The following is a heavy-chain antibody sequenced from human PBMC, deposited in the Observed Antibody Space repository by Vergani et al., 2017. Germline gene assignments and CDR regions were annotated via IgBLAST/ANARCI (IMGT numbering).Heavy chain of an antibody. CDR1: GGSFSGYY. J-gene: IGHJ4*02. V-gene: IGHV4-34*01. D-gene: IGHD6-19*01. Sequence: QVQLQQWGAGLLKPSETLSLTCAVSGGSFSGYYWSWIRQPPGKGLEWIGEINHSGSTNYNPSLKSRVTISVDTSKNQFSLKLSSVTAADTAVYYCARDLCRDGGIAVAGYFDYWGQGTLVTVSS. CDR3: ARDLCRDGGIAVAGYFDY. CDR2: INHSGST.